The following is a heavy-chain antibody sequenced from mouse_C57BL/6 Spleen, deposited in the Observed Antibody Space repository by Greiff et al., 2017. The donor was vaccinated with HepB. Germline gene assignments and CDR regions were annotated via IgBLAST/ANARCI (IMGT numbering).Heavy chain of an antibody. V-gene: IGHV1-81*01. CDR2: IYPRSGNT. Sequence: VQLVESGAELARPGASVKLSCKASGYTFTSYGISWVKQRTGQGLEWIGEIYPRSGNTYYNEKFKGKATLTADKYSSTAYMELRSLTSEDSAVYFCAREGVGLAWCAYWGQGTLVTVSA. D-gene: IGHD1-1*02. CDR1: GYTFTSYG. J-gene: IGHJ3*01. CDR3: AREGVGLAWCAY.